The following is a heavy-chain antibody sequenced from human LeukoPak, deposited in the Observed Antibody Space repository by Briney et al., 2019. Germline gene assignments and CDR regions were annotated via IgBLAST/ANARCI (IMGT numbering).Heavy chain of an antibody. D-gene: IGHD6-19*01. J-gene: IGHJ4*02. V-gene: IGHV1-69*13. Sequence: SVKVSCKASGGTFSSYAISWVRQAPGQGLEWMGGIIPIFGTGNYAQKFQGRVTITADESTSTAYMELSSLRSEDTAVYYCARDAVAGRIYYFDYWGQGTLVTVSS. CDR3: ARDAVAGRIYYFDY. CDR1: GGTFSSYA. CDR2: IIPIFGTG.